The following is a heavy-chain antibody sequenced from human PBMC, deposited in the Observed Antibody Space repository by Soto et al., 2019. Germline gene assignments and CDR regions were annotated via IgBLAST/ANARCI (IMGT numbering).Heavy chain of an antibody. CDR1: GYTFTSPG. Sequence: QVQLIHSGAEVKKPGASVKVSCKASGYTFTSPGISWVRQAPGQGLEWMGWVSPYNGNTNYAQKRQGRVTMITDASTNTGYMELRSLSSDDTAVYYCARGLRWFGVPQAFLDYWGQGTLVTVSS. CDR2: VSPYNGNT. D-gene: IGHD3-10*01. CDR3: ARGLRWFGVPQAFLDY. V-gene: IGHV1-18*01. J-gene: IGHJ4*02.